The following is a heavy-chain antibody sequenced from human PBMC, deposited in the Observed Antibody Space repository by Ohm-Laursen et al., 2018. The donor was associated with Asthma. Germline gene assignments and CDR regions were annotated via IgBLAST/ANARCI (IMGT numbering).Heavy chain of an antibody. J-gene: IGHJ4*02. V-gene: IGHV3-30*18. CDR3: AKGGSYRYFDY. CDR1: GFTFSSFA. CDR2: ISYDGSNT. D-gene: IGHD1-26*01. Sequence: SLRLSCAASGFTFSSFAMSWVRQAPGKGLEWVALISYDGSNTYYADSVKGRFTISRDNSKNTLYLQMNSLRAGDTAVYCCAKGGSYRYFDYWGQGTLVTVSS.